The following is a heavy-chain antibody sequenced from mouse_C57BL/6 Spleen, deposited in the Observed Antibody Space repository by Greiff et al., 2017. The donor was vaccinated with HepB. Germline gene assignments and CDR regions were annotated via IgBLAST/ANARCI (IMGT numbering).Heavy chain of an antibody. Sequence: VQLQQPGAELVKPGASVKLSCKASGYTFTSYWMHWVKQRPGQGLEWIGMIHPNSGSTNYNEKFKSKATLTVDKSSSTAYMQLSSLTSEDSAVYYCARYDGYYVFYFDYWGQGTTLTVSS. CDR3: ARYDGYYVFYFDY. CDR2: IHPNSGST. V-gene: IGHV1-64*01. D-gene: IGHD2-3*01. CDR1: GYTFTSYW. J-gene: IGHJ2*01.